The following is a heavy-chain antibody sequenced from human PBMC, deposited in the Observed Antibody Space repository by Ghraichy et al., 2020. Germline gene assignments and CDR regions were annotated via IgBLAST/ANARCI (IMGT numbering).Heavy chain of an antibody. Sequence: SETLSLTCAVYGGSFSGYYWSWIRQPPGKGLEWIGEINHSGSTNYNPSLKSRVTISVDTSKNQFSLKLSSVTAADTAVYYCARGRAIAAAGTILKYYYYYGMDVWGQGTTVTVSS. D-gene: IGHD6-13*01. CDR1: GGSFSGYY. V-gene: IGHV4-34*01. CDR3: ARGRAIAAAGTILKYYYYYGMDV. J-gene: IGHJ6*02. CDR2: INHSGST.